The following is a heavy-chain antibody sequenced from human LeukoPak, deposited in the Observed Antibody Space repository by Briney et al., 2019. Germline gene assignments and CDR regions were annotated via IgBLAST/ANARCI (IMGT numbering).Heavy chain of an antibody. J-gene: IGHJ4*02. CDR3: ARLSSGTLYLDY. D-gene: IGHD6-6*01. CDR2: IYYSGTT. CDR1: GGSISSYY. Sequence: SETLSLTCTVSGGSISSYYWSWIRQPPGKGLEWIGYIYYSGTTNYNPSLKSRVTISVDTSKNQFSLKLSSVTAADTAVYYCARLSSGTLYLDYWGQGNLVTVSS. V-gene: IGHV4-59*01.